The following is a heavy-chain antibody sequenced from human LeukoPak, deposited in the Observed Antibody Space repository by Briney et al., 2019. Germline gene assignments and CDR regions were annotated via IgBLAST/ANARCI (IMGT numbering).Heavy chain of an antibody. Sequence: GGALRVSCAASGFTFSAYVMHWVRQALGKGLEWGALISYDGSNKYYADSVKGRFTISGDKSKDTLYLQMNSLRPEDTAVYYCARGPGPIAGAKNPFDIWGQGTMVTVSS. J-gene: IGHJ3*02. CDR1: GFTFSAYV. D-gene: IGHD1-26*01. CDR2: ISYDGSNK. V-gene: IGHV3-30*01. CDR3: ARGPGPIAGAKNPFDI.